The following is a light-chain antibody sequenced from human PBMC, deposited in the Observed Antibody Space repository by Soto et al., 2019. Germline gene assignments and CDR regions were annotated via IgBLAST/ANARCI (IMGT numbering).Light chain of an antibody. V-gene: IGLV2-14*01. J-gene: IGLJ1*01. Sequence: QSALTQPASVSGSPGQSITISCTGTSSDVGGYNYVSWYQHHPGKAPKLMIYEVSNRPSGVSHRFSGSKSGNTASLTISGLQAEDEAEYYCSSYTNINTRACVFGTGTKVTVL. CDR2: EVS. CDR1: SSDVGGYNY. CDR3: SSYTNINTRACV.